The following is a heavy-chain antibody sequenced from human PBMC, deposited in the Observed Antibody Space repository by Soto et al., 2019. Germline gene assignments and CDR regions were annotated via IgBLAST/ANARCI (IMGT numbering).Heavy chain of an antibody. CDR1: GFIFSGSA. CDR3: ARLGPYASGTYSFRHNRFDP. Sequence: PGGSLRLSCAASGFIFSGSAMHWVRQASGKGLEWIGRIRTESHSFATNYAPSVEGRFTISRDDSKNTVFLQMNSLRAEDTAVYYCARLGPYASGTYSFRHNRFDPWGQGTLVTVSS. V-gene: IGHV3-73*01. J-gene: IGHJ5*02. CDR2: IRTESHSFAT. D-gene: IGHD3-10*01.